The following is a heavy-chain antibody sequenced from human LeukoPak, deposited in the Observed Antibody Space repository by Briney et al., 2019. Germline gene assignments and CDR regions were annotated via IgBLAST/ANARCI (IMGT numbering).Heavy chain of an antibody. CDR3: ASHYYDYIWGSYRPFDY. CDR1: GYTFTGYY. CDR2: ISPNSGGT. Sequence: ASVKVSCKASGYTFTGYYMHWVRQAPGQGLEWMGWISPNSGGTNYAQKFQGRVTMTRDTSISTAYMELSRLRSDDTAVYYCASHYYDYIWGSYRPFDYWGQGTLVTVSS. D-gene: IGHD3-16*02. J-gene: IGHJ4*02. V-gene: IGHV1-2*02.